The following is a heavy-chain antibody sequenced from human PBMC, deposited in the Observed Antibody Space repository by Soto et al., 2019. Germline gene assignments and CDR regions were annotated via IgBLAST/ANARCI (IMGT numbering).Heavy chain of an antibody. Sequence: QVQLVQSGGEVKKPGASVKVSCKASGYIFTSHGITWVRQAPGQGLDWMGWISTNNGDTNYAQHLQGRVTMTTDTSTNTAYMELRSLRSDDTAMYYCARDISYGSGTAYGYWGQGTLVTVSS. CDR3: ARDISYGSGTAYGY. V-gene: IGHV1-18*01. CDR2: ISTNNGDT. CDR1: GYIFTSHG. D-gene: IGHD3-10*01. J-gene: IGHJ4*02.